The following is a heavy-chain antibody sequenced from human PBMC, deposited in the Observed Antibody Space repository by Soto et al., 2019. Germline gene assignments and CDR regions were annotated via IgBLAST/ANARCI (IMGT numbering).Heavy chain of an antibody. J-gene: IGHJ6*02. V-gene: IGHV4-34*01. CDR3: ARAYYYYGMDV. CDR1: GGSFSGYY. Sequence: PSETLSLTCAVYGGSFSGYYWSWIRQPPGKGLEWIGEINHSGSTNYNPSLKSRVTISVDTSKNQFSLKLSSVTAADTAVYYCARAYYYYGMDVQGQRPKVTVS. CDR2: INHSGST.